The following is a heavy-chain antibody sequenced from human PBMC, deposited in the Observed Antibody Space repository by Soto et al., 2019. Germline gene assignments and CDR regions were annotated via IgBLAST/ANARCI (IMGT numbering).Heavy chain of an antibody. CDR2: INPNSGGT. CDR3: ARDGVGIAYYFDY. Sequence: ASVKVSCNASGYTFTGYYMHWVRQAPGQGLEWMGWINPNSGGTNYAQKFQGWVTMTRDTSISTAYMELSRLRSDDTAVYYCARDGVGIAYYFDYWGQGTLVTVSS. D-gene: IGHD2-21*01. V-gene: IGHV1-2*04. J-gene: IGHJ4*02. CDR1: GYTFTGYY.